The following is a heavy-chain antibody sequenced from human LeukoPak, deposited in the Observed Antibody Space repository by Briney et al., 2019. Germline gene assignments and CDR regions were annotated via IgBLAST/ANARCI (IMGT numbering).Heavy chain of an antibody. V-gene: IGHV4-39*01. D-gene: IGHD5-18*01. CDR3: ARSFGYSYGLPFDY. CDR1: GGYISSSSYY. Sequence: SETLSLTCTVSGGYISSSSYYWGSIRQPPGKGLEWIGSMSYTGSTYYNPSLKSRVSISADTSKNQFSLKLSSVTAADTAIYYCARSFGYSYGLPFDYWGQGNLVTVSS. CDR2: MSYTGST. J-gene: IGHJ4*02.